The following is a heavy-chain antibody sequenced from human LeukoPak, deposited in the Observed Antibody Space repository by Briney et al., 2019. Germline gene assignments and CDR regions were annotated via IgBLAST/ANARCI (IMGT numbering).Heavy chain of an antibody. CDR2: IKYDGNEI. Sequence: GGSLTLSCAASGFTFSSSWMAWVRQAPGKGLEWVANIKYDGNEIYYVDSVKGRFTISRDNAKNSLHLEMNSLRADDTAVYYCAAMDHFDYWGQGALVSVSS. CDR3: AAMDHFDY. CDR1: GFTFSSSW. V-gene: IGHV3-7*01. J-gene: IGHJ4*02. D-gene: IGHD5-18*01.